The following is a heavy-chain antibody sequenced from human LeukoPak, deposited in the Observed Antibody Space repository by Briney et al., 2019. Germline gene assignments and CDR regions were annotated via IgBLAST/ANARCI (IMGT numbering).Heavy chain of an antibody. J-gene: IGHJ6*02. D-gene: IGHD3-16*01. CDR2: LGSTGST. CDR1: GFAFRTSV. CDR3: AKDWGR. V-gene: IGHV3-23*01. Sequence: GGSLRLSCAASGFAFRTSVMSWVRQAPGKGLEWVSSLGSTGSTYYIDSVKGRFSISRDNTKNTLYLQMNSLRAEDTALYYCAKDWGRWGQGTTVTVSS.